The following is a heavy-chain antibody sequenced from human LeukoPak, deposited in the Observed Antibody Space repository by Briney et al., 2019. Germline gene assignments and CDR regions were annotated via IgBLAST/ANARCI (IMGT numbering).Heavy chain of an antibody. CDR3: ARAWVISRLGDAFDI. CDR2: VNPNTGNT. D-gene: IGHD7-27*01. CDR1: GYTFTSYD. Sequence: ASVKVSCKASGYTFTSYDINWVRQATGQGLEWMGWVNPNTGNTGYAQKFQGRVTMTRNTSISTAYMELSSLRSEDTAVYYCARAWVISRLGDAFDIWGQGTMVTVSS. V-gene: IGHV1-8*01. J-gene: IGHJ3*02.